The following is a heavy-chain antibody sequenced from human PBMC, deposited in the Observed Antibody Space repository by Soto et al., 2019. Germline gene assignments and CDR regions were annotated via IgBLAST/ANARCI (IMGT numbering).Heavy chain of an antibody. J-gene: IGHJ5*02. D-gene: IGHD3-3*01. CDR3: AKAQGEWNWFDT. V-gene: IGHV3-23*01. CDR2: ISGSGGST. Sequence: GVSLRLSCAASGFTFSSYAMSWVRQAPGKGLESVSAISGSGGSTYYADSVKGRFTISRDNSKNTLYLQMNSLRAEDTAVYDGAKAQGEWNWFDTWGQGTLVTVSS. CDR1: GFTFSSYA.